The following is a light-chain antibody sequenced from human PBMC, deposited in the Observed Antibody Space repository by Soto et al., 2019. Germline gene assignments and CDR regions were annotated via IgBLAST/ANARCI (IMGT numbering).Light chain of an antibody. V-gene: IGLV1-40*01. CDR2: DTN. Sequence: QSVLTQPPSASGTPGQRVTISCSGSSSNIGAGYDAHWYQHLPGTAPKLLIYDTNIRPSGVPDRFSGSKSGTSASLAITGLQSEDEADYYCQSYDSTLGGSVFGGGTKLTVL. CDR1: SSNIGAGYD. J-gene: IGLJ2*01. CDR3: QSYDSTLGGSV.